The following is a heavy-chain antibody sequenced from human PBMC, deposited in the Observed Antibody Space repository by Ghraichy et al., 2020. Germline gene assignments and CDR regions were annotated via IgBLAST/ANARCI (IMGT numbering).Heavy chain of an antibody. V-gene: IGHV1-2*02. D-gene: IGHD2/OR15-2a*01. CDR2: INPNSGGT. Sequence: ASVKVSCKASGYTFTGYYMHWVRQAPGQGLEWMGWINPNSGGTNYAQKFQGRVTMTRDTSISTAYMELSRLRSDDTAVYYCARYDYLAGLHYGMDVWGQGTTVTGS. CDR1: GYTFTGYY. CDR3: ARYDYLAGLHYGMDV. J-gene: IGHJ6*02.